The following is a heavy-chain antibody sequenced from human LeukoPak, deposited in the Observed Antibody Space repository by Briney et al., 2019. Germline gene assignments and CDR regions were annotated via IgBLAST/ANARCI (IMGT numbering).Heavy chain of an antibody. CDR2: IYPGDSDT. Sequence: GESLKISCKGSGYSFTSYWIGWVRQMPGKGLEGMGIIYPGDSDTRYSPSFQGQVTISAEKSISTAYLQWSSLKASDTAMYYCARQVDAYPIVVVPADAFDIWGQGTMVTVSS. CDR3: ARQVDAYPIVVVPADAFDI. J-gene: IGHJ3*02. CDR1: GYSFTSYW. D-gene: IGHD2-2*01. V-gene: IGHV5-51*01.